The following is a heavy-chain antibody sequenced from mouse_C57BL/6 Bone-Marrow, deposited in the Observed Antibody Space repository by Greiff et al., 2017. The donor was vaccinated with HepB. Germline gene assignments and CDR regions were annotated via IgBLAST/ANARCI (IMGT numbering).Heavy chain of an antibody. Sequence: QVQLQQPGAELVMPGASVKLSCKASGYTFTSYWMHWVKQRPGQGLEWIGEIDPSDSYTNYNQKFKGKSTLTVDKSSSTAYMQLSSLTSEDSAAYYCARSGTTVVDPWYFDVWGTGTTVTVSS. CDR1: GYTFTSYW. CDR3: ARSGTTVVDPWYFDV. V-gene: IGHV1-69*01. CDR2: IDPSDSYT. J-gene: IGHJ1*03. D-gene: IGHD1-1*01.